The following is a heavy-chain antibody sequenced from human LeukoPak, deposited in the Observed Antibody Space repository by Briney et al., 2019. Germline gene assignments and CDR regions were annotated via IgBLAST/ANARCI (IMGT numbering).Heavy chain of an antibody. CDR1: GYTFTSYG. CDR3: ARVYGSGSFDAFDI. Sequence: ASVKVSCKASGYTFTSYGISWVRQAPGQGLEWMGWISAYNGNTNYAQKLQGRVTMTPDTSTSTAYMELRSLRSDDTAVYYCARVYGSGSFDAFDIWGQGTMVTVSS. J-gene: IGHJ3*02. V-gene: IGHV1-18*01. CDR2: ISAYNGNT. D-gene: IGHD3-10*01.